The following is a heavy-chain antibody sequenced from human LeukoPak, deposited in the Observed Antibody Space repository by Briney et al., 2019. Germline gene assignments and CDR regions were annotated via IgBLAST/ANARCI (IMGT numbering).Heavy chain of an antibody. CDR2: TYYRSKWYN. CDR3: ASGSPHGRGDY. V-gene: IGHV6-1*01. D-gene: IGHD3-10*01. Sequence: SQTLSLTCAISGDSVSSNSAALNWIRQSPSRGLEWLGRTYYRSKWYNDYAVSVKSRITINPDTSKNQFSLKLSSVTAADTAVYYCASGSPHGRGDYWGQGTLVTVSS. J-gene: IGHJ4*02. CDR1: GDSVSSNSAA.